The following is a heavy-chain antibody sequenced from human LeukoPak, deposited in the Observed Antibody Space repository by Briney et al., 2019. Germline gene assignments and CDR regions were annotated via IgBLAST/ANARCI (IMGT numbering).Heavy chain of an antibody. CDR3: ARDLSSGWYEDY. J-gene: IGHJ3*01. V-gene: IGHV3-21*01. D-gene: IGHD6-19*01. CDR2: ISSSSSYI. CDR1: GFTFSSYS. Sequence: GSLRLSCAASGFTFSSYSMNWVRQAPGKGLEWVSSISSSSSYIYYADSVKGRFTISRDNAKNSLYLQMNSLRAEDTAVYYCARDLSSGWYEDYWGQGTMVTVSS.